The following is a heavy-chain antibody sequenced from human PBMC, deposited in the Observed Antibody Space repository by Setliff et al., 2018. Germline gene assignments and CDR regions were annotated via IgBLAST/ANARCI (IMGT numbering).Heavy chain of an antibody. V-gene: IGHV7-4-1*02. CDR1: GYTFTNYA. CDR2: INTNTGNP. J-gene: IGHJ6*03. CDR3: ARGSRFGTIVYRGDYYMDV. Sequence: ASVKVSCKASGYTFTNYAMTWMRQAPGQGLEYMGWINTNTGNPIYAQGFTGRFVFSLDTPVSAAYLQISSLKSEDSAVYYCARGSRFGTIVYRGDYYMDVWGKGTTVTVSS. D-gene: IGHD3-10*01.